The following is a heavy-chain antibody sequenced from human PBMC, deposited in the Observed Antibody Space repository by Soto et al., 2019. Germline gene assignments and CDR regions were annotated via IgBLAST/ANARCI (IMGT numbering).Heavy chain of an antibody. J-gene: IGHJ5*02. CDR3: ARELDIAAAGNRNWFDP. CDR2: IWHDGSNK. CDR1: GFTFSIYG. V-gene: IGHV3-33*01. D-gene: IGHD6-13*01. Sequence: QMQLVESGGGVVQPGTSLRLSCAASGFTFSIYGMHWVRQAPGKGLEWVAVIWHDGSNKYYADSVKGRFTISRDNSKNTLYLQMNSLRAEDTAVYYCARELDIAAAGNRNWFDPWGQGTLVTVSS.